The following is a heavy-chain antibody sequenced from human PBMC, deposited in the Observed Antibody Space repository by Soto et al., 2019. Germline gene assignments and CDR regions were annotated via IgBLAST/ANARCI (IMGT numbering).Heavy chain of an antibody. CDR1: GFAFSSYW. V-gene: IGHV3-74*01. J-gene: IGHJ4*02. D-gene: IGHD1-26*01. CDR2: INSDGSST. Sequence: EVQLVESGGGLVQPGGSLRLSCAASGFAFSSYWMHWVRQAPGKGLVWFSRINSDGSSTSYADSVKGRFTISRDNAKNTLYLQMNSLRGEDTAVYYCSRDKMGATADYWGQGSLVTVSS. CDR3: SRDKMGATADY.